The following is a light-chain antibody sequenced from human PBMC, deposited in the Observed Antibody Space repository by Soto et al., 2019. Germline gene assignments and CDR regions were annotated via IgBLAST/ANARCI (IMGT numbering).Light chain of an antibody. J-gene: IGLJ2*01. Sequence: QSVLTQPPSVSAAPGQKVTISCSGGSSVFGDNYVSWYQQLPGTAPKLLIYENNRRPSGIPDRFSGSKSGTSATLGITGLQAGDEADYYCGTWDSSLSVVFGRGTKLTVL. CDR2: ENN. CDR3: GTWDSSLSVV. V-gene: IGLV1-51*02. CDR1: SSVFGDNY.